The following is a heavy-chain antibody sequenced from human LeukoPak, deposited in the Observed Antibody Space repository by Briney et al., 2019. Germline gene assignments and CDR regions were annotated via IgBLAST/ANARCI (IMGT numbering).Heavy chain of an antibody. CDR3: ARVSGYDWYYYYYGMDV. Sequence: GASVKVSCKASGYTFTSYDINWVRQATGQGLEWMGWMNPNSGNTGYAQKFQGRVTMTRNTSISTAYMELSSLRSEDTAVYYCARVSGYDWYYYYYGMDVWGQGTTVTVSS. V-gene: IGHV1-8*01. CDR1: GYTFTSYD. J-gene: IGHJ6*02. CDR2: MNPNSGNT. D-gene: IGHD5-12*01.